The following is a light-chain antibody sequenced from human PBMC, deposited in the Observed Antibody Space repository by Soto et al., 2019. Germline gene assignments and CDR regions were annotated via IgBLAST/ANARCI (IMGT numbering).Light chain of an antibody. V-gene: IGKV3-11*01. CDR1: QNISNY. CDR2: DVS. J-gene: IGKJ4*02. Sequence: DIVLTHSPSTLSSSAVDRATISCRASQNISNYLIWYQQKPGQAPRLLIYDVSNRAAGIPARFSGSGSGTDFTLTICSLEPEDLALYYCQQRSKWPRKFGEGTKVEIK. CDR3: QQRSKWPRK.